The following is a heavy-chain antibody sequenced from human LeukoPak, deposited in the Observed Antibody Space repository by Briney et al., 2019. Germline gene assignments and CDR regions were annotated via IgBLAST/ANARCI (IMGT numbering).Heavy chain of an antibody. CDR2: MKQDGSEK. CDR3: VSGSSFDY. CDR1: GFTFSSYW. V-gene: IGHV3-7*01. Sequence: PGGSLRLSCAASGFTFSSYWMSWVRQAPGKGLEWVANMKQDGSEKYYVDSVKGRFTISGDNAKNSLYLQMNSLRAEDTAVYYCVSGSSFDYWGQGTLVTVSS. D-gene: IGHD3-10*01. J-gene: IGHJ4*02.